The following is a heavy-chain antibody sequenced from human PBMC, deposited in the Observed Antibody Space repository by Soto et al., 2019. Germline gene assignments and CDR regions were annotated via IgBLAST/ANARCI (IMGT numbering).Heavy chain of an antibody. V-gene: IGHV1-8*02. CDR1: GYSFTYSD. Sequence: ASVKVSCKTSGYSFTYSDINWFRQSPGQGLEWMGWLNPKNGATGSALRFKGRLTMTSDVATTTVFMELRGLGSEDTAVYYCARGLAPTIFGTVPTPNWFDPWGQGTQVTVSS. D-gene: IGHD3-3*01. J-gene: IGHJ5*02. CDR3: ARGLAPTIFGTVPTPNWFDP. CDR2: LNPKNGAT.